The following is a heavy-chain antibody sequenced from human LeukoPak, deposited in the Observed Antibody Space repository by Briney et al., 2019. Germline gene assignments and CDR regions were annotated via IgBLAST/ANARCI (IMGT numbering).Heavy chain of an antibody. V-gene: IGHV4-61*02. CDR3: ARGGPSYYYDSSGYPDNWFDP. D-gene: IGHD3-22*01. J-gene: IGHJ5*02. Sequence: PSETLSLTCTVSGFSISSGSYYWRWLRQPAGKGLEWIGRIYTSGSTNYNPSLKSRITISVDTSKNQFSLKLSSVTAADTAVYYCARGGPSYYYDSSGYPDNWFDPWGQGTLVTVSS. CDR2: IYTSGST. CDR1: GFSISSGSYY.